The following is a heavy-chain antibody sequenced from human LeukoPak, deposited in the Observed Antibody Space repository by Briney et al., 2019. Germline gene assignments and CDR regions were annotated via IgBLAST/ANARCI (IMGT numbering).Heavy chain of an antibody. CDR2: ISGSGGRT. CDR3: AKSYCSGGSCYQG. Sequence: GGSLRLSCAASGFTFSNYVMSWVRQAPGKGLEWVSVISGSGGRTYYADSVKGRFTISRDNARNTLYLQMNSLRAEDTAVYYCAKSYCSGGSCYQGWGQGTLVTVSS. J-gene: IGHJ4*02. D-gene: IGHD2-15*01. V-gene: IGHV3-23*01. CDR1: GFTFSNYV.